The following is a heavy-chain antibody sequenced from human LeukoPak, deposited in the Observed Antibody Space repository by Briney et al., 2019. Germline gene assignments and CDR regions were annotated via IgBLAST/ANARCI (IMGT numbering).Heavy chain of an antibody. CDR2: INHSGST. D-gene: IGHD3-3*01. CDR3: ASLRFLEWLSGDYFDY. Sequence: TSETLSLTCAVYGGSFSGYYWSWIRQPPGKGLEWIGEINHSGSTNYSPSLKSRVTKSVDTSKNQFSLKLSSVTAADTAVYYCASLRFLEWLSGDYFDYWGQGTLVTVSS. CDR1: GGSFSGYY. V-gene: IGHV4-34*01. J-gene: IGHJ4*02.